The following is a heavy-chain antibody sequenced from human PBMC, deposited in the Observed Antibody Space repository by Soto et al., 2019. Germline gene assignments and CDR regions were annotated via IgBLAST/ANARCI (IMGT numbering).Heavy chain of an antibody. J-gene: IGHJ6*02. CDR2: IIPVLGVT. Sequence: QVHLVQSGAEMKKPGSSVKVSCQASGSTFSSYTVSWVRQGPGQGLEWMGRIIPVLGVTNYAPKFKGRVTITADKSKTTDYMELSSLRSGDTAVYYCARRRYCGADCYSKYYYGMDVWGQGTTVTVSS. V-gene: IGHV1-69*02. CDR1: GSTFSSYT. CDR3: ARRRYCGADCYSKYYYGMDV. D-gene: IGHD2-21*02.